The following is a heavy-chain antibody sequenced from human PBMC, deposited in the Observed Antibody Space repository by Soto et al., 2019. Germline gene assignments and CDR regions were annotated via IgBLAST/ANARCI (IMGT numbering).Heavy chain of an antibody. CDR3: ARGIVGYCISTSCYGFDS. CDR2: IYYSGST. D-gene: IGHD2-2*01. CDR1: GGSISSGDYY. Sequence: PSETLSLTCTVSGGSISSGDYYWSWIRQPPGKGLEWIGYIYYSGSTYYNPSLKSRVTISVDTSKNQFSLKLSSVTAADTAVYYCARGIVGYCISTSCYGFDSRAQGTPVTVSS. V-gene: IGHV4-30-4*01. J-gene: IGHJ5*01.